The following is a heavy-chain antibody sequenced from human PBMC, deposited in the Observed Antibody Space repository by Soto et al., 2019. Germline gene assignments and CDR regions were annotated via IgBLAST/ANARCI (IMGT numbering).Heavy chain of an antibody. V-gene: IGHV3-23*01. CDR3: AKQPYYYDSSGYTHKKYFQH. J-gene: IGHJ1*01. Sequence: GGSLRLSCAASGFTFSSYAMSWVRQAPGKGLEWVSAISGSGGSTYYADSVKGRFTISRDNSKNTLYLQMNSLRAEDTAVYYCAKQPYYYDSSGYTHKKYFQHWGQGTLVTVSS. D-gene: IGHD3-22*01. CDR1: GFTFSSYA. CDR2: ISGSGGST.